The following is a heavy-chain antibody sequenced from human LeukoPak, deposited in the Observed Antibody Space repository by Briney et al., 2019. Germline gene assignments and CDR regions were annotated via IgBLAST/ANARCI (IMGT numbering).Heavy chain of an antibody. V-gene: IGHV4-39*01. Sequence: SETLSLTCIVAGGSISSSTYNWGWIRQPPGKGLEWIGSVYYTGITYYNPSVESRVTISVDTSKNHFSLELNSVTAADTGVYFCARQVRSPVVMFMDVWGKGTTVIVSS. J-gene: IGHJ6*03. CDR1: GGSISSSTYN. CDR3: ARQVRSPVVMFMDV. CDR2: VYYTGIT. D-gene: IGHD3-22*01.